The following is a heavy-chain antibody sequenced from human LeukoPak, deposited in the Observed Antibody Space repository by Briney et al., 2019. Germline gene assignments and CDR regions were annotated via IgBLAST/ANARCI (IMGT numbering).Heavy chain of an antibody. D-gene: IGHD6-13*01. V-gene: IGHV1-69*06. CDR2: IIPIFGTA. Sequence: SVKVSCKASGGTFSNYAISWVRQAPGQVLEWMGGIIPIFGTANYAQKFRGRVTITADKSTRTAYMELSRLRSDDTAVYYCARPVSGDGTAAAQFDYWGQGTLVTVSS. J-gene: IGHJ4*02. CDR3: ARPVSGDGTAAAQFDY. CDR1: GGTFSNYA.